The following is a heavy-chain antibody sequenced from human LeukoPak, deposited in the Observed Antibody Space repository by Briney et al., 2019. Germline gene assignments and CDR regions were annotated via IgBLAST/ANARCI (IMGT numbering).Heavy chain of an antibody. CDR1: GFTFSSYA. CDR2: ISSNGGST. Sequence: GGSLRLSCSASGFTFSSYAMHWVRQGPGKGLEYVSPISSNGGSTYYADSVKGRFTISRDNSKNTLYLQMSSLRAEDMAVYYCEKEEYCSSTSCPRGNWFDPWGQGTLVTVSS. V-gene: IGHV3-64D*06. D-gene: IGHD2-2*01. CDR3: EKEEYCSSTSCPRGNWFDP. J-gene: IGHJ5*02.